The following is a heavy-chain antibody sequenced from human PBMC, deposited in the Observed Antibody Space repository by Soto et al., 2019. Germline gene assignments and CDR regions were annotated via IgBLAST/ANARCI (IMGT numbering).Heavy chain of an antibody. J-gene: IGHJ4*02. CDR2: IKSKTDGGTT. CDR3: TTGITMIVVVINDY. V-gene: IGHV3-15*01. D-gene: IGHD3-22*01. CDR1: GFTSSNAW. Sequence: GGSLRLSCAASGFTSSNAWMSWVRQAPGKGLEWVGRIKSKTDGGTTDYAAPVKGRFTISRDDSKNTLYLQMNSLKTEDTAVYYCTTGITMIVVVINDYWGQGTLVTVSS.